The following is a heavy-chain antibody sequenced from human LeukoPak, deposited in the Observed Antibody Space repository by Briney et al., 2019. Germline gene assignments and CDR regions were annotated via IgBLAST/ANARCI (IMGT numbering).Heavy chain of an antibody. CDR1: GFTFSSYW. V-gene: IGHV3-30*18. D-gene: IGHD1-14*01. J-gene: IGHJ4*02. CDR3: AKLRNFDY. CDR2: ISNDGSRK. Sequence: GGSLRLSCAASGFTFSSYWMSWVRQAPGKGLEWVAIISNDGSRKYYAHSVEGRFTISRDNSKNTLYLQMNSLRAEDTAVYYCAKLRNFDYWGQGTLVTVSS.